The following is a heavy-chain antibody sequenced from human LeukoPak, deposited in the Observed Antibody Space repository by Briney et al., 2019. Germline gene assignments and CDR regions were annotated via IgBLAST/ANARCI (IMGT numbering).Heavy chain of an antibody. J-gene: IGHJ4*02. D-gene: IGHD5-18*01. CDR2: MYHSGST. CDR1: GGSISSHY. V-gene: IGHV4-59*11. Sequence: KASETLSLTCTVSGGSISSHYWSWIRQPPGKGLEWIGYMYHSGSTNYNPSLKSRVTISVDTSKNQFSLKLSSVTAADTAVYYCARVGSSGYSYGYSDYWGQGTLVTVSS. CDR3: ARVGSSGYSYGYSDY.